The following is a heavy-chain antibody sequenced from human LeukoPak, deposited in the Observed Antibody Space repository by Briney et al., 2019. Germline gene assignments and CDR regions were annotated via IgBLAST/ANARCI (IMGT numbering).Heavy chain of an antibody. CDR1: GGSISSSSYY. J-gene: IGHJ4*02. CDR2: IYYSGST. Sequence: SETLSLTCTVSGGSISSSSYYWGWIRQPPGKGLEWIGSIYYSGSTYYNPSLKSRDTISVDTSKNQFSLKLSSVTAADTAVYYCARKGWLAFDYWGQGTLVTVSS. CDR3: ARKGWLAFDY. V-gene: IGHV4-39*01. D-gene: IGHD5-24*01.